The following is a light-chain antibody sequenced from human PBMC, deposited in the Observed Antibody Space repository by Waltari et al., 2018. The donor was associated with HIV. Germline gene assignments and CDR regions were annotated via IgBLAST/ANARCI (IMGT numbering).Light chain of an antibody. J-gene: IGKJ1*01. CDR2: KAS. V-gene: IGKV1-5*03. Sequence: DIPMTQSPSTLFASVGDRVTITCRASQSICNWLAWYQQKPGKAPKLLIYKASSLESGDPSRFSGSGSGTEYTLTISSLQPDDFATYYCQEYSGYFRTFGQGTKVEIK. CDR1: QSICNW. CDR3: QEYSGYFRT.